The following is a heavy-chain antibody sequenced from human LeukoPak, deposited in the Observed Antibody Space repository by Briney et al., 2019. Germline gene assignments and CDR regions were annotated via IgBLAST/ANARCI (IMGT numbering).Heavy chain of an antibody. V-gene: IGHV3-43D*03. Sequence: GGSLRLSCAASGFTFDDYAVHWVRQAPGKGLEWVSLISWDGGSTYYADSVKGRFTISRDNSKNPLYLQMNSLRAEDTALYYCAKDRVVGATWGYFDYWGQGTLVTVSS. CDR3: AKDRVVGATWGYFDY. J-gene: IGHJ4*02. CDR1: GFTFDDYA. CDR2: ISWDGGST. D-gene: IGHD1-26*01.